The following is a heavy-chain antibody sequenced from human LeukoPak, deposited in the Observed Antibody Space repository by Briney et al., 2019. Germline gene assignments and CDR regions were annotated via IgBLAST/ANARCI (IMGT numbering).Heavy chain of an antibody. CDR1: GFSVTDNY. Sequence: GGSLRLSCAISGFSVTDNYMSWVRQAPRKGLEWVSVIETGGSTYYADSVEGRFTISKDNSKDTLSLQLNNLRVDDTAVYYCVRDRGDGFPDYWGQGTLVTVSS. CDR3: VRDRGDGFPDY. D-gene: IGHD5-24*01. J-gene: IGHJ4*02. CDR2: IETGGST. V-gene: IGHV3-53*01.